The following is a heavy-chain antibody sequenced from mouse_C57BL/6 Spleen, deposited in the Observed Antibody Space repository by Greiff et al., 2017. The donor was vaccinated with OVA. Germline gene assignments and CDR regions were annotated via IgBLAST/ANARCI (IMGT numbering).Heavy chain of an antibody. CDR1: GYTFTSYW. V-gene: IGHV1-61*01. CDR3: ARSYDSYFFFDD. J-gene: IGHJ2*01. D-gene: IGHD2-3*01. Sequence: QVQLQQPGAELVRPGSSVKLSCKASGYTFTSYWMDWVKQRPGQGLEWIGNIYPSDSETHYNQKFKDKATLTVDKSSSTAYMQLSSLTSEDSAVYYCARSYDSYFFFDDWGQGTTLTVSS. CDR2: IYPSDSET.